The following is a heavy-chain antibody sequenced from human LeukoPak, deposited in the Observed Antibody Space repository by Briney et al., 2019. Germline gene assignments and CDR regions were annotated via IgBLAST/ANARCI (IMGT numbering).Heavy chain of an antibody. D-gene: IGHD7-27*01. V-gene: IGHV3-30*03. Sequence: GRSLRLSCAASGFTFSTYGMHWVRQAPGLGLEWVALISYDGSNKYSADSVKGRFTISRDNAKNSLLLQMDGLRAEDSAVYYCARDKMTGDSYFDFWGQGALVTVSS. CDR1: GFTFSTYG. J-gene: IGHJ4*02. CDR2: ISYDGSNK. CDR3: ARDKMTGDSYFDF.